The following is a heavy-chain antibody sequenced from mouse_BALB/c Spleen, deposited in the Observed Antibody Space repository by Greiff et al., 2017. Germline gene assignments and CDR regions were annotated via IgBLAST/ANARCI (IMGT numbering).Heavy chain of an antibody. CDR3: ARGDGNSAWFAY. Sequence: VQLQQSGPELVKPGASVKISCKASGYSFTGYFMNWVMQSHGKSLEWIGHINPYNGDTFYNQKFKGKATLTVDKSSSTAHMELRSLASEDSAVYYCARGDGNSAWFAYWGQGTLVTVSA. J-gene: IGHJ3*01. CDR1: GYSFTGYF. D-gene: IGHD2-1*01. V-gene: IGHV1-20*02. CDR2: INPYNGDT.